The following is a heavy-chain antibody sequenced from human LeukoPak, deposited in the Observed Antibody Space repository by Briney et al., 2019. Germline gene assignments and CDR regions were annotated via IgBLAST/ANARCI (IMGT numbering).Heavy chain of an antibody. CDR1: GFAFSSYS. CDR2: ISISSSYI. V-gene: IGHV3-21*01. D-gene: IGHD1-26*01. Sequence: GGSLRLSCAASGFAFSSYSMNWVCQAPGKGLEWVSSISISSSYIYYADSVKGRFTISRDNAKNSLYLQMNSLRAEDTAVYYCATESGTYSGTCFDYWGQGTLVTVSS. CDR3: ATESGTYSGTCFDY. J-gene: IGHJ4*02.